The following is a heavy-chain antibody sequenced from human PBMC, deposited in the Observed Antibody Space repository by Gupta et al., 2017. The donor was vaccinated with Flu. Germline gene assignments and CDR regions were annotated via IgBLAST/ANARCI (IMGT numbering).Heavy chain of an antibody. Sequence: QVQLQESGPGLVKPSETLSLTCTVSGGSISSYYWSWIRQPPGKGLEWIGYIYYSGSTNYNPSLKSRVTISVDTSKNQFSLKLSSVTAADTAVYYCARGLTTTVVPNYYFDYWGQGTLVTVSS. CDR1: GGSISSYY. D-gene: IGHD4-17*01. CDR3: ARGLTTTVVPNYYFDY. J-gene: IGHJ4*02. CDR2: IYYSGST. V-gene: IGHV4-59*01.